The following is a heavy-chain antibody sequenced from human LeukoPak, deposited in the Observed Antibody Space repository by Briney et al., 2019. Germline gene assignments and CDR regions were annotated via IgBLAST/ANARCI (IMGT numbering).Heavy chain of an antibody. CDR1: GYTLTELS. Sequence: ASVKVSCKVSGYTLTELSMHWVRQAPGKGLEWMGGFDPEDDETIYAQKFQGRVTMTRDMSTSTVYMELSSLRSEDTAVYYCARDRSTTGYYYYMDVWGKGTTVTVSS. V-gene: IGHV1-24*01. D-gene: IGHD1-1*01. J-gene: IGHJ6*03. CDR2: FDPEDDET. CDR3: ARDRSTTGYYYYMDV.